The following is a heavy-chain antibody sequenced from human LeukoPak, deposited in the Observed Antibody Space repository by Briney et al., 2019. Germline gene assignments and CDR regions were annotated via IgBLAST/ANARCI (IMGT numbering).Heavy chain of an antibody. Sequence: TGGSLRLSCAASGFAFSSYSMNWVRQAPGKGLEWVSAISGSGGSTYYADSVKGRFTISRDNSKNTLYLQMNSLRAEDTAVYYCARDLATHHSLEWLSDYYYYYGMDVWGQGTTVTVSS. CDR2: ISGSGGST. CDR1: GFAFSSYS. CDR3: ARDLATHHSLEWLSDYYYYYGMDV. J-gene: IGHJ6*02. V-gene: IGHV3-23*01. D-gene: IGHD3-3*01.